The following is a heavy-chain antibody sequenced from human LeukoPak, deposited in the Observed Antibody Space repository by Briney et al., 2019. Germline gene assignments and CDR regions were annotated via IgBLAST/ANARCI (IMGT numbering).Heavy chain of an antibody. CDR1: GFTFDDYV. V-gene: IGHV3-9*01. Sequence: GGSLRLSCAASGFTFDDYVMHWVRQAPGKGLEWVSGISWNSGTISYADSVKGRFTISRDNAKNSLYLQMNSLRPEDTALYYCARSGPRYYDFWSGYPVSGMDVWGQGTTVTVSS. J-gene: IGHJ6*02. D-gene: IGHD3-3*01. CDR2: ISWNSGTI. CDR3: ARSGPRYYDFWSGYPVSGMDV.